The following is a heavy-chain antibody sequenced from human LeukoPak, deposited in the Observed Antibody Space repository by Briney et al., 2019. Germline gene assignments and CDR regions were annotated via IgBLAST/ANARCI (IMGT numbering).Heavy chain of an antibody. D-gene: IGHD3-22*01. J-gene: IGHJ4*02. CDR2: ISTSGNT. Sequence: GGSLRLACAASGFTFINHMMHWVRQAPGKGLEWVSLISTSGNTHYADSVEGRFTISRDNSKNTLYLQMNSLRAEDTAVYHCAKDLDSSDDYSYRYWGQGTLVTVSS. CDR3: AKDLDSSDDYSYRY. CDR1: GFTFINHM. V-gene: IGHV3-23*01.